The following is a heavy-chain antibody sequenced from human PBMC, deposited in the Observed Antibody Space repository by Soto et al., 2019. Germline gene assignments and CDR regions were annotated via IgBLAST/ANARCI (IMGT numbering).Heavy chain of an antibody. CDR2: INAGNGNT. J-gene: IGHJ4*02. D-gene: IGHD2-15*01. V-gene: IGHV1-3*01. CDR1: GYTFTSYA. Sequence: QVQLVKSGAEVKKPGASVKVSCKASGYTFTSYAMHWVRQAPGQRLEWMGWINAGNGNTKYSQKFQGRVTTTRDTSASTAYMELSSLRSEDTAVYYCARGPGGPDGPGDYWGQGTLVTVAS. CDR3: ARGPGGPDGPGDY.